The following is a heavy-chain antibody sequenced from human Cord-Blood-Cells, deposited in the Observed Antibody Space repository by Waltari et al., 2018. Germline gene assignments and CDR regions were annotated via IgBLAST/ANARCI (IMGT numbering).Heavy chain of an antibody. Sequence: QVQLQQWGAGLLKPSETLSLTCAVYGGSFSGYYWSWIRQPPGKGLEWIGEINHSGSTNPTPPLKSRVTISVDTSKNHFSLKLSSVTAADTAVYYCARGHVPADFWSGYYYYYYYYGMDVWGQGTTVTVSS. CDR2: INHSGST. V-gene: IGHV4-34*01. D-gene: IGHD3-3*01. CDR1: GGSFSGYY. J-gene: IGHJ6*02. CDR3: ARGHVPADFWSGYYYYYYYYGMDV.